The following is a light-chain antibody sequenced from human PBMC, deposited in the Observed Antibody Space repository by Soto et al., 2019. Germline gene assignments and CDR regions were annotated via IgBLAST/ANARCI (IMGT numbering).Light chain of an antibody. V-gene: IGKV3-20*01. Sequence: EIVLTQSPGTLPLSPEERATLSCRASQSISSSYLAWFQQKPGQAPRLLIYDASSRATGIPDRFSGSGSGTDFTLTISRVEPEDFAVYYCQQYGSLPITFGQGTRLEIK. CDR2: DAS. CDR1: QSISSSY. CDR3: QQYGSLPIT. J-gene: IGKJ5*01.